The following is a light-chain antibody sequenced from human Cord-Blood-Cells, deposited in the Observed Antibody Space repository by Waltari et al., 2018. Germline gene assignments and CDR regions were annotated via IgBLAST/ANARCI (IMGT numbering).Light chain of an antibody. CDR2: GAS. CDR3: QQYNNWPRT. Sequence: EIVMTQSTATLSVSPGERAPISCRVSQSVSSNFAWYQQKPGQAPRLLIYGASTRATGIPARFSGSGSGTEFTLTISSLQSEDFAVYYCQQYNNWPRTFGQGTKVEIK. V-gene: IGKV3-15*01. J-gene: IGKJ1*01. CDR1: QSVSSN.